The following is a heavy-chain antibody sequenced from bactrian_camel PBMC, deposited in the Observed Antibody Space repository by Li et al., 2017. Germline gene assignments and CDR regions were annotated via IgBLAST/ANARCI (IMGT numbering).Heavy chain of an antibody. CDR1: AYTGGPFY. D-gene: IGHD6*01. Sequence: VQLVESGGGSVQAGGSLRLSCAASAYTGGPFYMAYFRQAPGKEREGVATITTGTGNTDYADSVKGRFTISQDGAENTVYLQMINLKPEDTAMYYCAACSQGSWQYKYWGQGTQVTVS. J-gene: IGHJ4*01. V-gene: IGHV3S40*01. CDR3: AACSQGSWQYKY. CDR2: ITTGTGNT.